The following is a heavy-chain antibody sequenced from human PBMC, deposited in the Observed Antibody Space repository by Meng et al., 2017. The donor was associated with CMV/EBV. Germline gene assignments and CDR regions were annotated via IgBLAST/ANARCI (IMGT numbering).Heavy chain of an antibody. V-gene: IGHV4-34*01. D-gene: IGHD3-22*01. CDR1: GGSFSGYY. CDR3: ARAKIMYYYDSSGYYYDY. J-gene: IGHJ4*02. CDR2: INHSGST. Sequence: QVQLMSWGAGLLQPSETLSLTCAVYGGSFSGYYWSWIRQPPGKGLEWIGEINHSGSTNYNPSLKSRVTISVDTSKNQFSLKLSSVTAADTAVYYCARAKIMYYYDSSGYYYDYWGQGTLVTVSS.